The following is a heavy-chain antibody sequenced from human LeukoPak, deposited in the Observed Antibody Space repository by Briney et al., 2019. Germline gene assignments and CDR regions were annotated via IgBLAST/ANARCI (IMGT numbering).Heavy chain of an antibody. CDR1: GFTFSSYE. CDR3: ARHRYDYVWGSYRDWGGSLNWFDP. Sequence: QPGGSLRLSCAASGFTFSSYEMNWVRQAPGKGLEWVSYISRSGSTIYYADSVKGRFTISRGNAKKSLYLQMNSLRAEDTAVYYCARHRYDYVWGSYRDWGGSLNWFDPWGQGTLVTVSS. CDR2: ISRSGSTI. J-gene: IGHJ5*02. D-gene: IGHD3-16*02. V-gene: IGHV3-48*03.